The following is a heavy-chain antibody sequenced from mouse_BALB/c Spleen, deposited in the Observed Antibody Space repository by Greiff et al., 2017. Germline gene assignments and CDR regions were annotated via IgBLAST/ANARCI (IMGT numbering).Heavy chain of an antibody. CDR3: ARGAYYGNPYYAMDY. CDR2: IYPGDGDT. Sequence: VQLQQSGAELARPGASVKLSCKASGYTFTSYWMQWVKQRPGQGLEWIGAIYPGDGDTRYTQKFKGKATLTADKSSSTAYMQLSSLASEDSAVYYCARGAYYGNPYYAMDYWGQGTSVTVSS. J-gene: IGHJ4*01. CDR1: GYTFTSYW. D-gene: IGHD2-10*01. V-gene: IGHV1-87*01.